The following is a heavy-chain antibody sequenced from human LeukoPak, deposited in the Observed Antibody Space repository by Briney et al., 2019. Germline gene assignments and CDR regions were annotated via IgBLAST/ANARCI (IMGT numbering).Heavy chain of an antibody. CDR1: GFTFNNYA. J-gene: IGHJ6*02. D-gene: IGHD2-15*01. CDR2: IGYSGGGT. Sequence: GSLRLSCAASGFTFNNYAMSWVRQAPGKGLEWVSTIGYSGGGTYYADSVKGRFTISRDNSKNTLYLQVNSLRAEDTAVYYCARVKRYCSGGSCYSYGMYVWGQGTTVTVSS. CDR3: ARVKRYCSGGSCYSYGMYV. V-gene: IGHV3-23*01.